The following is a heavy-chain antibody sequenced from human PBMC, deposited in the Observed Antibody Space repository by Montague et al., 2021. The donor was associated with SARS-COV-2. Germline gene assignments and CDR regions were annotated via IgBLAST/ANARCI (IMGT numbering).Heavy chain of an antibody. CDR2: IYSGGTT. CDR3: AWGSGWFLGGRYFDY. V-gene: IGHV3-53*01. D-gene: IGHD6-19*01. J-gene: IGHJ4*02. Sequence: SLRLSCAASGFTVSSNYMTWVRRAPGKGLEWVSVIYSGGTTSYADPVKGRFTISRDNSKNTPNLQMNSLRAEDTAVYYCAWGSGWFLGGRYFDYWGQGTLVTVSS. CDR1: GFTVSSNY.